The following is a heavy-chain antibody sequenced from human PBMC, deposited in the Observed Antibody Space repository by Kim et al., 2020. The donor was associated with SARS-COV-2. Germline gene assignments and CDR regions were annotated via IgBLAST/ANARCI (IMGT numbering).Heavy chain of an antibody. CDR1: GFTFSSYA. J-gene: IGHJ4*02. CDR3: AKIGGSTSCCFDY. D-gene: IGHD2-2*01. CDR2: ISGSGGST. Sequence: GGSLRLSCAASGFTFSSYAMSWVRLAPGKGLEWVSAISGSGGSTYYADSVKGRFTISRDNSKNTLYLQMNSLRAEDTAVYYCAKIGGSTSCCFDYWGQGTLVTVSS. V-gene: IGHV3-23*01.